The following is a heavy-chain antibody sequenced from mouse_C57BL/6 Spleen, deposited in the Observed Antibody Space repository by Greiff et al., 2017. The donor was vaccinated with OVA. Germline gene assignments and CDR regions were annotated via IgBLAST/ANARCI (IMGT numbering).Heavy chain of an antibody. CDR2: IYPGDGDT. V-gene: IGHV1-82*01. CDR1: GYAFSSSW. Sequence: QVQLQQSGPELVKPGASVKISCKASGYAFSSSWMNWVKQRPGKGLEWIGRIYPGDGDTNYNGKFKGKATLTADKSSSTAYMQLSSLTSEDSAVYFCARYLGGYYQYYFDYWGQGTTLTVSS. J-gene: IGHJ2*01. D-gene: IGHD2-3*01. CDR3: ARYLGGYYQYYFDY.